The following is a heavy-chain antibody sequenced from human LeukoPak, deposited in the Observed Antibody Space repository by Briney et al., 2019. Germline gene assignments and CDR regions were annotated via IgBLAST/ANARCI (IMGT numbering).Heavy chain of an antibody. D-gene: IGHD3-22*01. V-gene: IGHV1-69*13. J-gene: IGHJ4*02. Sequence: SVKVSCKASGGTFSSYAISWVRQAPGQGLEWMGGIIPIFGTANYAQKFQGRVTITADESTSTAYMELSSLRSEDTAVYYCARGKTYYYDSSGYYPDYWGQGTLVTVSS. CDR2: IIPIFGTA. CDR1: GGTFSSYA. CDR3: ARGKTYYYDSSGYYPDY.